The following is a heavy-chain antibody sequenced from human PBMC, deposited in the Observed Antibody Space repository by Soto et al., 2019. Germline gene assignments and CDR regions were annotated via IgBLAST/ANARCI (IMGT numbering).Heavy chain of an antibody. CDR1: GFTFSSYA. J-gene: IGHJ5*02. D-gene: IGHD3-9*01. V-gene: IGHV3-23*01. CDR2: ISGSGGST. CDR3: AKDREGFEVVNWFDP. Sequence: HPGGSLRLSCAASGFTFSSYAMSWVRQAPGKGLEWVSAISGSGGSTYYADSVKGRFTISRDNSKNTLYLQMNSLRAEDTAVYYCAKDREGFEVVNWFDPWGQGNLVTVSS.